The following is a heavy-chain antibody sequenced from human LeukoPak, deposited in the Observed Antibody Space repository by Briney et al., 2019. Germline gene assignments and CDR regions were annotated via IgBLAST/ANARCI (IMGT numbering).Heavy chain of an antibody. Sequence: PSETLSLTCTVSGGSISSYYWSWIRQPPGKGLEWIGYIYYSGSTNYNPSLKSRVTISVDTSKNQFSLKLSSVTAADTAVYYCARGGGYSYGFGRPKPGLFDYWGQGTLVTVSS. CDR1: GGSISSYY. V-gene: IGHV4-59*01. D-gene: IGHD5-18*01. CDR2: IYYSGST. J-gene: IGHJ4*02. CDR3: ARGGGYSYGFGRPKPGLFDY.